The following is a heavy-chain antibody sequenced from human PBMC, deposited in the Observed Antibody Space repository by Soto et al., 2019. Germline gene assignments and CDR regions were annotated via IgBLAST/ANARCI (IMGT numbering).Heavy chain of an antibody. CDR2: IIPIFGTA. CDR3: VREPIQPYAYFDY. CDR1: GGTFSSYA. Sequence: ASVKVSCKASGGTFSSYAISWVRQAPGQGLEWMGGIIPIFGTANYAQKFQGRVTITADESTSTAYMELSSLRSEDTAVYYCVREPIQPYAYFDYWGQGTLVTVSS. D-gene: IGHD5-18*01. J-gene: IGHJ4*02. V-gene: IGHV1-69*13.